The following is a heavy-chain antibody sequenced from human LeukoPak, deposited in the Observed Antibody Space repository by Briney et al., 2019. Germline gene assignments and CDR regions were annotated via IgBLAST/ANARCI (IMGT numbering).Heavy chain of an antibody. CDR3: ARGPRANAFPGRFYY. Sequence: PGGSLRLSCAASGFTFSSYGMHWVRQAPGKGLEWVAVISYDGSNKYYADSVKGRFTISRDNSKNTLYLQMNSLRAEDTAVYYCARGPRANAFPGRFYYWGQGTLVTVSS. J-gene: IGHJ4*02. V-gene: IGHV3-30*03. D-gene: IGHD1-26*01. CDR2: ISYDGSNK. CDR1: GFTFSSYG.